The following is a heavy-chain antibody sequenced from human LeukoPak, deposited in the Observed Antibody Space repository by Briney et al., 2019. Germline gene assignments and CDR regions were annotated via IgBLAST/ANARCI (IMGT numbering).Heavy chain of an antibody. CDR1: GFTVSSNY. Sequence: GGSLRLSCAASGFTVSSNYMSWVRQAPGKGLEWVSVIYSGGSTYYADSVKGRFTISRDNSKNTLYLQMNSLRAEDTAVYYCARDKYSSGMSFDYWGQGTLVTVSS. CDR3: ARDKYSSGMSFDY. CDR2: IYSGGST. J-gene: IGHJ4*02. V-gene: IGHV3-53*05. D-gene: IGHD6-19*01.